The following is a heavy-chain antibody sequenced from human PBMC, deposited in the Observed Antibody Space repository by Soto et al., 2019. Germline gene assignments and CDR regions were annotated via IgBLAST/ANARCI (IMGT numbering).Heavy chain of an antibody. CDR2: IWYDGSEK. CDR1: GFSFSDYG. Sequence: QVQLVESGGGVVQPGKSLRLSCVATGFSFSDYGMHWVRQAPGKGLEWVALIWYDGSEKKYAESVKGRFTISRDNSKNTLYLQMTSLRSEDTAVYYCARTHDYYYYMDVWGKGTTVTVSS. CDR3: ARTHDYYYYMDV. J-gene: IGHJ6*03. V-gene: IGHV3-33*01.